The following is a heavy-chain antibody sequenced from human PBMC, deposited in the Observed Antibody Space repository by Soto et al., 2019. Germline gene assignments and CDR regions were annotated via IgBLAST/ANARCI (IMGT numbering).Heavy chain of an antibody. D-gene: IGHD3-22*01. CDR1: GITFSSYA. J-gene: IGHJ5*02. CDR3: AKQIVVVINWLDP. V-gene: IGHV3-23*01. Sequence: EVQLLESGGGLVQPGGSLRLSCAASGITFSSYAMSWVSQAPGKGLEWVSAISGSGGSTYYADSVKGRFTISRDNSKNPRYLQMNMLRAENTAVYYCAKQIVVVINWLDPWGQGTLVTVSS. CDR2: ISGSGGST.